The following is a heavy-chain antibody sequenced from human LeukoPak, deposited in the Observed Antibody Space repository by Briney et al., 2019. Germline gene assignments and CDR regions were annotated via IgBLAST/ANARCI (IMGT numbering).Heavy chain of an antibody. J-gene: IGHJ4*02. CDR1: GYTFTGYY. V-gene: IGHV1-2*02. D-gene: IGHD2-2*02. CDR2: INPNSGGT. CDR3: ARDQANIVVVPTAISLAFDY. Sequence: ASVKVSCEASGYTFTGYYMHWVRQAPGQGLEWMGWINPNSGGTNYAQKFQGRVTMTRDTSISTAYMELSRLRSDDTAVYYCARDQANIVVVPTAISLAFDYWGQGTLVTVSS.